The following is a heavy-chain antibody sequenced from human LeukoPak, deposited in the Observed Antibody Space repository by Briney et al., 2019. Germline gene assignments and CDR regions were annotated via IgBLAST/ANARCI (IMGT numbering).Heavy chain of an antibody. Sequence: GGSLRLSCAASGFTFSSYSMSWVRQAPGKGLEWVSGISNSGDSTFYTDSVKGRFTISRDNSKNTLYLQMNSLRAEDTAVYYCAKAETFWSGYYDYWGQGTLVTVSS. CDR1: GFTFSSYS. J-gene: IGHJ4*02. CDR2: ISNSGDST. CDR3: AKAETFWSGYYDY. V-gene: IGHV3-23*01. D-gene: IGHD3-3*01.